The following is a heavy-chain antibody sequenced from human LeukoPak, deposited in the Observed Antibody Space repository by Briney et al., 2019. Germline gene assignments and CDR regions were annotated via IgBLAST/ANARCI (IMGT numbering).Heavy chain of an antibody. CDR3: ARVSLPHSSGSLNWFDP. CDR2: IIPIFGTA. D-gene: IGHD3-22*01. V-gene: IGHV1-69*13. CDR1: GGTFSSYA. Sequence: SVKVSCKASGGTFSSYAISWVRQAPGQGLEWMGGIIPIFGTANYAQKFQGRVTITADESRSTAYMELSSLRSEDTAVYYCARVSLPHSSGSLNWFDPWGQGTLVTVSS. J-gene: IGHJ5*02.